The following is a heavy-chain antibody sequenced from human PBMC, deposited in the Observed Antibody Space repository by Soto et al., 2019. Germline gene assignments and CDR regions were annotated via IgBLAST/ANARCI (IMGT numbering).Heavy chain of an antibody. CDR2: ISPTANYT. V-gene: IGHV1-46*01. CDR3: ARADSEQYFDY. Sequence: QVQLVQSGAEVKKPGASVKVSCEASGFTFSNYYMHWVRQAPEQGLEWMGLISPTANYTRYAATFQGRFTTTRDTSTTTVYMDLSSLTSEDTAVYYCARADSEQYFDYWGQGTLITVSS. D-gene: IGHD6-13*01. J-gene: IGHJ4*02. CDR1: GFTFSNYY.